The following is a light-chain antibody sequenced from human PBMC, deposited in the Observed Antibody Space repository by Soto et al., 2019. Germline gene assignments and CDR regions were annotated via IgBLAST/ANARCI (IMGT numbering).Light chain of an antibody. Sequence: EVVLTQSPATLSLSPGERATLSCRASQSVRTYLAWYQQKPGQVPRLLIHDAPSRATGIPARFSGSGSGTDFTLTISSLEPEDFAVYYCQQRTNWPSSTFGQGTRLEIK. J-gene: IGKJ5*01. CDR1: QSVRTY. CDR3: QQRTNWPSST. V-gene: IGKV3-11*01. CDR2: DAP.